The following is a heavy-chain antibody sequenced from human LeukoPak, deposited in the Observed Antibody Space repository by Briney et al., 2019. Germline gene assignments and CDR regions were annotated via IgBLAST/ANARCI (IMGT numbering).Heavy chain of an antibody. CDR3: ARETGYCSGGSCYSSWFDP. V-gene: IGHV4-34*01. D-gene: IGHD2-15*01. CDR2: INHSGST. Sequence: SETLSLTCAVYGGSFSGYYWSWIRQPPGKGLEWMGEINHSGSTNYNPSLKSRVTISVDTSKNQFSLKLSSVTAADTAVYYCARETGYCSGGSCYSSWFDPWGQGTLVTVSS. CDR1: GGSFSGYY. J-gene: IGHJ5*02.